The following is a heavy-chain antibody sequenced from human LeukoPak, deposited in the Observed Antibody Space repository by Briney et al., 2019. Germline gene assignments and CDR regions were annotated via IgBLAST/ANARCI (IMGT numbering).Heavy chain of an antibody. CDR1: GFTLRTYW. J-gene: IGHJ5*01. V-gene: IGHV3-7*04. Sequence: PGGSLRLSCAASGFTLRTYWMSSVRQAPGKGLEWVAHIHPDGIEKYHVDSVKGRFTIFRDNARNLLYLQMSSLRADDTAVYYCSRGDDFSGDSWGQGTLVTVSS. CDR3: SRGDDFSGDS. CDR2: IHPDGIEK. D-gene: IGHD2-21*02.